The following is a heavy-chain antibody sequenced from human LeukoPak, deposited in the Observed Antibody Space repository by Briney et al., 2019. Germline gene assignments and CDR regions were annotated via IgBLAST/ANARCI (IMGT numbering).Heavy chain of an antibody. J-gene: IGHJ2*01. V-gene: IGHV4-59*01. CDR3: ARAYFYGGNSPPPDL. CDR1: GGSISSYY. CDR2: IYYSGST. Sequence: SETLSLTCTVSGGSISSYYWSWIRQPPGKGLEWIGYIYYSGSTNYNPSLKSRVTISVDTSKNQFSLKLSSVTAADTAVYYCARAYFYGGNSPPPDLWGRGTLVTVSS. D-gene: IGHD4-23*01.